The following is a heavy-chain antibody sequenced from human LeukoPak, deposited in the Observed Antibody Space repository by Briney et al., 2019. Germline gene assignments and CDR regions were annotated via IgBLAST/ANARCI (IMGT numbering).Heavy chain of an antibody. CDR2: INQDGSEK. V-gene: IGHV3-7*03. CDR3: AKDMKWFESFDY. D-gene: IGHD3-10*01. J-gene: IGHJ4*02. CDR1: GFTLGNSW. Sequence: GGSLRLSCIAASGFTLGNSWMNWVRQAPGKGLEWVANINQDGSEKYFVASVKGRFTISRDNAKNSLYLQMNNLRAEDTAVYYCAKDMKWFESFDYWGQGTLVTVSS.